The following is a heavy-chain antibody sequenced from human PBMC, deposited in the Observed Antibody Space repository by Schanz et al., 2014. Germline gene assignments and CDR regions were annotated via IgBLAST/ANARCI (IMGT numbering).Heavy chain of an antibody. CDR2: INSRSNFI. CDR1: RIIFGTYS. V-gene: IGHV3-21*04. CDR3: AKVAPAATYLDS. J-gene: IGHJ4*02. Sequence: DVQLLESGGGLVQPGESLRLSCAASRIIFGTYSMNWIRQTPKGLEWVSSINSRSNFIYYADSVKGRFTISRDNAKNSLFLQMNSLSAEDTAVYYCAKVAPAATYLDSWGLGTLVTVSS. D-gene: IGHD2-2*01.